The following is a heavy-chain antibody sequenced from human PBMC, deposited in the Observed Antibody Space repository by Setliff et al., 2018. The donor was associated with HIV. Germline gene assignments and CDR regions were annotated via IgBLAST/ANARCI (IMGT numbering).Heavy chain of an antibody. Sequence: SETLSLTCTVSGGSISSYYWSWIRQPAGKGLEWIGRIYTSGSTNYNPSLKSRVTMSVDTSKNQFSLKLSSVTAADTAVYYCARDRPHYDCVWGSYPHAFDIWGQGTMVTVSS. D-gene: IGHD3-16*02. V-gene: IGHV4-4*07. CDR3: ARDRPHYDCVWGSYPHAFDI. CDR2: IYTSGST. CDR1: GGSISSYY. J-gene: IGHJ3*02.